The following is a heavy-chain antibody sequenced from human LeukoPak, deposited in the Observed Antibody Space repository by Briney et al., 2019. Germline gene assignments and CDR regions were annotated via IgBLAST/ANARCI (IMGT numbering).Heavy chain of an antibody. J-gene: IGHJ4*02. CDR2: ISTSGSSI. CDR3: ARHLLWFGELSGGFDY. V-gene: IGHV3-48*03. CDR1: GFTFSTYE. Sequence: PGGSLRLSCAASGFTFSTYEINWVRQAPGKGLEWLSHISTSGSSIQYADSVKGRFTISRDNAKNSLYLQMNSLRVEDTAVYYCARHLLWFGELSGGFDYWGQGTLVTVSS. D-gene: IGHD3-10*01.